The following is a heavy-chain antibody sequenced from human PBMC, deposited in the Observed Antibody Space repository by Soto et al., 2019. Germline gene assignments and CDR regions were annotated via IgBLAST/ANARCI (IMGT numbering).Heavy chain of an antibody. D-gene: IGHD3-16*01. CDR1: GFMFTNYY. CDR3: ARGPTLGGSPSYFAC. CDR2: INPSGGRA. V-gene: IGHV1-46*01. Sequence: DSVKVSCKASGFMFTNYYLHWVLQAPGQGPEWMGIINPSGGRATYARKFQGRVSMAWDTSSSTVYMDLSALRSDDTAMYYCARGPTLGGSPSYFACWSQGIVLHVSS. J-gene: IGHJ1*01.